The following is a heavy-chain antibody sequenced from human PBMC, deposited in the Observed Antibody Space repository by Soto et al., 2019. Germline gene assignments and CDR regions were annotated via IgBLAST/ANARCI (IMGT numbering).Heavy chain of an antibody. CDR1: GFTFSSYG. CDR2: IWYDGSNK. J-gene: IGHJ4*02. V-gene: IGHV3-33*01. Sequence: TGGSLRLSCAASGFTFSSYGMHWVRQAPGKGLEWVAVIWYDGSNKYYADSVKGRFTISRDNSKNTLYLQMNSLRAEDTAVYYCARDLYLADQQQPGYWGQGTLVTVSS. D-gene: IGHD6-13*01. CDR3: ARDLYLADQQQPGY.